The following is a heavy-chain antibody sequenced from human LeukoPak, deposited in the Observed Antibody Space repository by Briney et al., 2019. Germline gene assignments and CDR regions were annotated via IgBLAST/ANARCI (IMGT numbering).Heavy chain of an antibody. CDR1: GYTFTSYD. Sequence: ASVKVSCKASGYTFTSYDINWVRQATGQGLEWMGWMNPNSGNTGYAQKFQGRVTMTRNTSISTAYTELSSLRSEDTAVYYWARGVRRPKYCGGDCYWDYWGQGTLVTVSS. D-gene: IGHD2-21*02. CDR3: ARGVRRPKYCGGDCYWDY. V-gene: IGHV1-8*01. J-gene: IGHJ4*02. CDR2: MNPNSGNT.